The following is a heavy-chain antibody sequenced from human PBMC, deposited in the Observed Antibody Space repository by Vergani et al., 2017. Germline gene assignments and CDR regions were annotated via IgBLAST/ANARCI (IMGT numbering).Heavy chain of an antibody. Sequence: EVQLLESGGDLVQPGGSLRLSCAASGFTFNHYAMNWVRQAPGKGLEWVSGISGSGGSTYCAGSVKGRFTISRDSSKITLYLQMNSLSAGDTAVYYCARVSPENRGYYYLGCCHAMYDWCQGTTVTVSS. J-gene: IGHJ6*02. CDR3: ARVSPENRGYYYLGCCHAMYD. V-gene: IGHV3-23*01. CDR1: GFTFNHYA. D-gene: IGHD5-12*01. CDR2: ISGSGGST.